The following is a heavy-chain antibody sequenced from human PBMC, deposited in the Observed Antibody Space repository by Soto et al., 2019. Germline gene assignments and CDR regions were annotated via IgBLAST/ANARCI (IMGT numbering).Heavy chain of an antibody. V-gene: IGHV1-8*01. CDR3: ARLNSIVAKIKTDWFDP. Sequence: ASVKVSFKASGYTFTSYDINWVRQATGQGLEWMGCMNPNSGNTGYAQKFQGRVTMTRNTSISTAYLELSSLRSEDTAVHYCARLNSIVAKIKTDWFDPWGQGTLVTVSS. CDR1: GYTFTSYD. J-gene: IGHJ5*02. CDR2: MNPNSGNT. D-gene: IGHD5-12*01.